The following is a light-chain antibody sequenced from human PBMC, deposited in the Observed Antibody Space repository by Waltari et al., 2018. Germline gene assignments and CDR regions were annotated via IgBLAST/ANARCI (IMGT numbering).Light chain of an antibody. J-gene: IGKJ4*01. CDR3: QQYNDWPS. CDR1: QNVRSN. CDR2: GAS. V-gene: IGKV3-15*01. Sequence: EIVMTQSPATLSVSPGEGATLPCRASQNVRSNLVWYQQKPGPPPRLLMYGASTRAAGVPARFSGSGSGTDFILTISSLQSEDFAVYYCQQYNDWPSFGGGTRVEIK.